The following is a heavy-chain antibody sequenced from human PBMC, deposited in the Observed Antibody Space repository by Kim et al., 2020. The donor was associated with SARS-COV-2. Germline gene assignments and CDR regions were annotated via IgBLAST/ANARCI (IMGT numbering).Heavy chain of an antibody. CDR1: GFTFSSYG. J-gene: IGHJ5*02. CDR2: ISYDGSNK. CDR3: AKGLWFGELFRNWFDP. D-gene: IGHD3-10*01. V-gene: IGHV3-30*18. Sequence: GGSLRLSCAASGFTFSSYGMHWVRQAPGKGLEWVAVISYDGSNKYYADSVKGRFTISRDNSKNTLYLQMNSLRAEDTAVYYCAKGLWFGELFRNWFDPWG.